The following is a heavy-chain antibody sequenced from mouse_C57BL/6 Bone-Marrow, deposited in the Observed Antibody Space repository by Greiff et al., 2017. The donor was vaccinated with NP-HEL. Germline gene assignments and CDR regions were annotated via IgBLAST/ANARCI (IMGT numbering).Heavy chain of an antibody. V-gene: IGHV5-12*01. D-gene: IGHD2-2*01. Sequence: EVKLMESGGGLVQPGGSLKLSCAASGFTFSDYYMYWVRQTPEKRLEWVAYISNGGGSTYYPDNVKGRFTFSRDNATNSLHLQMSRLKSEATAMYYCANSPSMVAARRYAMDYWGQGTSVTVAS. J-gene: IGHJ4*01. CDR3: ANSPSMVAARRYAMDY. CDR1: GFTFSDYY. CDR2: ISNGGGST.